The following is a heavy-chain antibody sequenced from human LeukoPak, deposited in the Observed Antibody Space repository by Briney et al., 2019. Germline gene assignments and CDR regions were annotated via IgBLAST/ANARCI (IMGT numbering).Heavy chain of an antibody. V-gene: IGHV4-4*09. CDR1: GGSISSYY. J-gene: IGHJ4*02. CDR2: IYTSGST. CDR3: ARLRVSGSYLYYFDY. D-gene: IGHD1-26*01. Sequence: PSETLSLTCTVSGGSISSYYWSWIRQPPGKGLEWIGYIYTSGSTNYNPSLKSRLTISVDTSKNQFTLKLSSVTAADTAVYYCARLRVSGSYLYYFDYWGQGTLVTVSS.